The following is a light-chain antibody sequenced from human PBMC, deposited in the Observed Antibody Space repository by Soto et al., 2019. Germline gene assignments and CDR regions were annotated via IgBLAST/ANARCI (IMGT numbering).Light chain of an antibody. J-gene: IGLJ1*01. Sequence: QSVLTQPASVSGSPGLSIAISCTGTSSDVGGYNYVSWYQQHPGKAPKLIIYDVSNRPSGVSNRFSGSKSGNMASLTISGLQAEDEADYYCSSFTSSSTRVFGTGTKVTVL. V-gene: IGLV2-14*03. CDR1: SSDVGGYNY. CDR3: SSFTSSSTRV. CDR2: DVS.